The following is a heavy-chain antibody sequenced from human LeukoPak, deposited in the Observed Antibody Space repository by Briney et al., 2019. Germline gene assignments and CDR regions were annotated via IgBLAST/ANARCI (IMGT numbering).Heavy chain of an antibody. Sequence: GGSLRLSCVVSGSMFRNYWMSWLRQAPGKGPEWVANINQDGTKIFEVDFMKGRFTLSRDNSKNTLYLQMNSLRAEDTAVYYCAREPYSSGWYFSYYFDYWGQGTLVTVSS. J-gene: IGHJ4*02. D-gene: IGHD6-19*01. CDR1: GSMFRNYW. V-gene: IGHV3-7*01. CDR2: INQDGTKI. CDR3: AREPYSSGWYFSYYFDY.